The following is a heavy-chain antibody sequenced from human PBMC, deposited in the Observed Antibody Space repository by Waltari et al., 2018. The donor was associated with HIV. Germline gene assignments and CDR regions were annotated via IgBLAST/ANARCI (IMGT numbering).Heavy chain of an antibody. J-gene: IGHJ6*02. Sequence: LVQPGGSLRLSCAASGFDFSKYVMNWVRQAPGKGLEWVSGISPASTNIYYGDSVKGRFTIYRDNSRSTLYLQMNGLRAEDTATYYCAKDHPGNYYHIYGMDVWGQGTTVSVTS. CDR2: ISPASTNI. CDR3: AKDHPGNYYHIYGMDV. CDR1: GFDFSKYV. V-gene: IGHV3-23*01. D-gene: IGHD3-3*02.